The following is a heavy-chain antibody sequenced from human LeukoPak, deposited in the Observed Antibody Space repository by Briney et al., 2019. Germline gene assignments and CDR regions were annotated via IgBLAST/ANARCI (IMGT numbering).Heavy chain of an antibody. D-gene: IGHD4-17*01. CDR2: IYHSGST. J-gene: IGHJ5*02. Sequence: SESLSLTCTVSGYSISSGYYWGWIRQPPGKGLEWIGSIYHSGSTYYNPSLKSRVTISVDTSKNQFSLKLSSVTAADTAVYYSARDYGDLLHNGFDPWGQGTLVTVSS. V-gene: IGHV4-38-2*02. CDR1: GYSISSGYY. CDR3: ARDYGDLLHNGFDP.